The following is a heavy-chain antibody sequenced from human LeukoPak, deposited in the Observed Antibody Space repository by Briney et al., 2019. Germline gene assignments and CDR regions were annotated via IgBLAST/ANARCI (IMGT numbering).Heavy chain of an antibody. J-gene: IGHJ4*02. CDR2: ISGSGNRT. V-gene: IGHV3-23*01. CDR1: RFTFSTYG. CDR3: AKDADISVELVVITSFDS. D-gene: IGHD3-22*01. Sequence: GGSLRLSCAASRFTFSTYGMNWVRQTPGKGLEWVSAISGSGNRTYHADSVKGRFTISRDNSKNMLYLQMNSLRAEDTALYYCAKDADISVELVVITSFDSWGQGTLVTVSS.